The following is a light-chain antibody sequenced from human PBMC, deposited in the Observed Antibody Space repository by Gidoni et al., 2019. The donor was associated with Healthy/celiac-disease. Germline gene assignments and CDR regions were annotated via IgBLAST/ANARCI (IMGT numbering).Light chain of an antibody. CDR2: LNSDGSH. CDR1: SGHSSYA. J-gene: IGLJ1*01. V-gene: IGLV4-69*01. Sequence: HLVLTQSPSPSASLAASVKLTCTLSSGHSSYAIAWHQQQPEKGPRYLMKLNSDGSHSKGEGIPDRFSGSSSGAERDLTISSLQSEDEADYYCQTWGTGILVFGTGTKVTVI. CDR3: QTWGTGILV.